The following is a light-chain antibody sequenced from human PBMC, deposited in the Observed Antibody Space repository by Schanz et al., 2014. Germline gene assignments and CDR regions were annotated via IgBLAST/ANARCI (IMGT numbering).Light chain of an antibody. CDR3: SSYTSSSPWV. J-gene: IGLJ3*02. CDR2: ESN. V-gene: IGLV2-14*02. CDR1: SSDVGSYNL. Sequence: QSALTQPASVSGSPGQSITISCTGTSSDVGSYNLVSWYQQHPGKAPKLMIYESNKRPSGVSNRFSGSKSGNTASLTISGLQAEDEADYYCSSYTSSSPWVFGGGTKVTVL.